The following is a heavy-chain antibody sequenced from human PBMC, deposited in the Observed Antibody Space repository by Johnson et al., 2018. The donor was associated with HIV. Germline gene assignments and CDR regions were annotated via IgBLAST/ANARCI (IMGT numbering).Heavy chain of an antibody. CDR2: ISYDGSSK. J-gene: IGHJ3*02. D-gene: IGHD1-26*01. Sequence: QVQLVESGGGLVQPGGSLRLSCAASGFTFSSYAMHWVRQAPGKGLEWVAVISYDGSSKYYADSVKGRFTISRDNSKNTLYLQMNSLRAEDTAVYYCARGEGWEPGFDIWGQGTMVTVSS. CDR3: ARGEGWEPGFDI. CDR1: GFTFSSYA. V-gene: IGHV3-30-3*01.